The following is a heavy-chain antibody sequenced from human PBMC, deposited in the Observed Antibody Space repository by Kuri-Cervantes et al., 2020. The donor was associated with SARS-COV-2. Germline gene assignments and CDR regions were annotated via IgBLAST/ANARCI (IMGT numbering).Heavy chain of an antibody. D-gene: IGHD2-2*01. J-gene: IGHJ5*02. V-gene: IGHV1-69*05. CDR1: GGTFSSYA. CDR2: IIPIFGTA. Sequence: SVKVSFKASGGTFSSYAISWVRQAPGQGREWMGGIIPIFGTANYAQKFQGRATTTTDESPSTAYMELGSLRSDDSAVYYCAREGCSSTSYYSAWFDPLGQGTLVTVSS. CDR3: AREGCSSTSYYSAWFDP.